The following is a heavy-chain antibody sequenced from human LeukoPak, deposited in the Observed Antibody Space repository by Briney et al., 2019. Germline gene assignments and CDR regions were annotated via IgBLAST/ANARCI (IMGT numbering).Heavy chain of an antibody. J-gene: IGHJ4*02. Sequence: PGGSLRLSCAASGFTFSSYSMNWVRQAPGKGLEWVSSINILSNCIYYADSVKSRFTSSRDNANNSLNLQINSLRAEDTAVYYCARDASSSSWYSEFDYWGQGTLVTVSS. V-gene: IGHV3-21*01. CDR1: GFTFSSYS. CDR2: INILSNCI. CDR3: ARDASSSSWYSEFDY. D-gene: IGHD6-13*01.